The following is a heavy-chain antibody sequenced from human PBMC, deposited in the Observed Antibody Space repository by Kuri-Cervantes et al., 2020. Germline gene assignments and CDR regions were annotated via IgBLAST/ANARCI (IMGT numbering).Heavy chain of an antibody. Sequence: ASVKVSCKASGYVFTGYDINWVRQAPGQRLEWMGWMNPNSGNTGYAQKFQGRVTMTRNTSISTAYMELSSLRSEDTAVYYCARRSVAGTGFDYWGQGTLVTVSS. CDR1: GYVFTGYD. J-gene: IGHJ4*02. D-gene: IGHD6-19*01. CDR3: ARRSVAGTGFDY. CDR2: MNPNSGNT. V-gene: IGHV1-8*01.